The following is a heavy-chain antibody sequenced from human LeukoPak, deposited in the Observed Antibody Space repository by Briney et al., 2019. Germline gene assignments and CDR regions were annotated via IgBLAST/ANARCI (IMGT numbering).Heavy chain of an antibody. D-gene: IGHD6-6*01. J-gene: IGHJ4*02. CDR3: ARQDVIAARQLDY. CDR1: GGSISSSSYY. V-gene: IGHV4-39*01. Sequence: SETLSLTCTVSGGSISSSSYYWGWIRQPPGKGLEWIGSIYYSGSTYYNPSLKSQVTISVDTSKNQFSLKLSSVTAADTAVYYCARQDVIAARQLDYWGQGTLVTVSS. CDR2: IYYSGST.